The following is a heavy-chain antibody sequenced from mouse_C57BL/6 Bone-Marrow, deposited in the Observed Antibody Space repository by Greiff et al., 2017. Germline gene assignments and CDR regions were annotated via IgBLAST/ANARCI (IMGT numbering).Heavy chain of an antibody. D-gene: IGHD1-1*01. CDR3: ARSGITPWFAY. Sequence: VQLVESGAELARPGASVTLSCKASGYTFTSYGISWVKQRTGQGLEWIGEIYPRSGNTYYNEKFKGKATRTADKSSSTAYMELRSLTSEDSAVYFCARSGITPWFAYWGQGTLVTVSA. CDR1: GYTFTSYG. V-gene: IGHV1-81*01. J-gene: IGHJ3*01. CDR2: IYPRSGNT.